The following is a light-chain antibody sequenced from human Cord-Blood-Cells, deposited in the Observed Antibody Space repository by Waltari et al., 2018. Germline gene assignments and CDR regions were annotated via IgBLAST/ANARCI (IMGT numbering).Light chain of an antibody. J-gene: IGKJ1*01. CDR1: QSVLYSSNNKNY. Sequence: LGERATINCKSSQSVLYSSNNKNYLAWYQQKPGEPPKLLIYWASTRESGVPDRFSGSGSGTDFTLTISSLQAEDVAVYYCQQYYSTPWTFGQGTKVEIK. V-gene: IGKV4-1*01. CDR2: WAS. CDR3: QQYYSTPWT.